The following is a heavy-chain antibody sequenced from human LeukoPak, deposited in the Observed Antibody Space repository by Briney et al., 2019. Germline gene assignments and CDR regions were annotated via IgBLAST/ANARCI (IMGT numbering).Heavy chain of an antibody. CDR3: VKPYYYSSGSLN. CDR2: INKDGSEK. V-gene: IGHV3-7*01. D-gene: IGHD3-10*01. J-gene: IGHJ1*01. CDR1: GFTFSSYG. Sequence: GGSLRLSCAASGFTFSSYGMSWVRQAPGKGLEWVANINKDGSEKNYVDSMKGRFTISRDNAKNSLYLQMNGLRAEDAAMYYCVKPYYYSSGSLNWGQGTLVTVSS.